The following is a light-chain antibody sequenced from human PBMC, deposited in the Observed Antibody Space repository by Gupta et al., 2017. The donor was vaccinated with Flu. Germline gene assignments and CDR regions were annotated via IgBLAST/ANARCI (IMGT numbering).Light chain of an antibody. CDR3: QTWGTGMWV. CDR1: SGDSSNA. V-gene: IGLV4-69*01. J-gene: IGLJ3*02. CDR2: LSSDGSN. Sequence: KLTCTGSSGDSSNANEWHQQQPEKGARYLMMLSSDGSNNKGDGIAERFAGYCSGAARYLTIASLQSEDEAYYYWQTWGTGMWVFGGGTKLTVL.